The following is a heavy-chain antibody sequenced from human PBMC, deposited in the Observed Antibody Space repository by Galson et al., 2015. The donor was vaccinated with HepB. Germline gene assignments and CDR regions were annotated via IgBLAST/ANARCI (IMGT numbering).Heavy chain of an antibody. J-gene: IGHJ3*02. Sequence: LRLSCAASGFTFLNYAMHWVRQAPGKGLEWVSVISGNGASTYYTDSVKGRFTIFGDNSQNTVYLQMNSLRAEDTALYYCAKVVGGVTDAFDIWGQGTMVTVSS. CDR1: GFTFLNYA. CDR2: ISGNGAST. CDR3: AKVVGGVTDAFDI. D-gene: IGHD3-16*01. V-gene: IGHV3-23*01.